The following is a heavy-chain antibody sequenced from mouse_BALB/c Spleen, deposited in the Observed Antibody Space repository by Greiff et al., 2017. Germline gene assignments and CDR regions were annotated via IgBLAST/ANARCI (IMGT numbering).Heavy chain of an antibody. Sequence: QVHVKQPGAELVKPGAPVKLSCKASGYTFTSYWMNWVKQRPGRGLEWIGRIDPSDSETHYNQKFKDKATLTVDKSSSTAYIQLSSLTSEDSAVYYCARFSFSFAYWGQGTLVTVSA. J-gene: IGHJ3*01. V-gene: IGHV1-69*02. D-gene: IGHD6-2*01. CDR3: ARFSFSFAY. CDR2: IDPSDSET. CDR1: GYTFTSYW.